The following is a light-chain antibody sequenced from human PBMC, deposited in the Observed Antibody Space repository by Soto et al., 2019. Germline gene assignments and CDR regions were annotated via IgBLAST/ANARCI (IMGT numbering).Light chain of an antibody. CDR3: QQYNSWPLT. V-gene: IGKV3-15*01. Sequence: EIVMTQSPATLSVSLGERATLSCRASQSLSSNLAWYQQKPGQAPRLLISGTTTRATGIPARFSGSGSGTEFTLTISSLQSEDFAVYYCQQYNSWPLTFGGGTKVDIK. J-gene: IGKJ4*01. CDR2: GTT. CDR1: QSLSSN.